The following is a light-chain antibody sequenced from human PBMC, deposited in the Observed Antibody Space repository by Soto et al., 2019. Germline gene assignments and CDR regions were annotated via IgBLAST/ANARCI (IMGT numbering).Light chain of an antibody. CDR3: MEGTHWSST. Sequence: DVVMTQSPLSLPVTLGQTASISCRSSQSLAYSDGNTYLSWFQQRPGQSPRRLIYKVSNWESGDPARVSGSGSGTDFTLNSSRVEAEDVGVYFCMEGTHWSSTFGQGTWLEIK. CDR1: QSLAYSDGNTY. J-gene: IGKJ5*01. CDR2: KVS. V-gene: IGKV2D-30*01.